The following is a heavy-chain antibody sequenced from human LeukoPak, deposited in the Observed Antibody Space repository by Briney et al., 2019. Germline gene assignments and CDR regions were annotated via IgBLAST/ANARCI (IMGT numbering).Heavy chain of an antibody. J-gene: IGHJ4*02. D-gene: IGHD2-15*01. CDR1: GFTFSSYW. CDR3: ARARSGGSPGGRYFDY. CDR2: IKQDGSEK. V-gene: IGHV3-7*01. Sequence: GGSLRLSCAASGFTFSSYWMSWVRQAPGKGLEWVANIKQDGSEKYYVDSVKGRFTISRDNAKNSLYLQMNSLRAEDTAVYYCARARSGGSPGGRYFDYWGQGTLVTVSS.